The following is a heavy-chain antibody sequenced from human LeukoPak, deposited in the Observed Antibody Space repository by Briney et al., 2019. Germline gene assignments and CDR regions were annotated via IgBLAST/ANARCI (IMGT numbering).Heavy chain of an antibody. Sequence: PGRSLRLSCAASGFTFSSYGMHWVRQAPGKGLEWVAVISYDGSNKYYADSVKGRFTISRDNSKNTLYLQMNSLRAEDTAVYYCAKDQLWFGELDWYFDLWGRGTLVTLSS. J-gene: IGHJ2*01. CDR3: AKDQLWFGELDWYFDL. CDR2: ISYDGSNK. D-gene: IGHD3-10*01. V-gene: IGHV3-30*18. CDR1: GFTFSSYG.